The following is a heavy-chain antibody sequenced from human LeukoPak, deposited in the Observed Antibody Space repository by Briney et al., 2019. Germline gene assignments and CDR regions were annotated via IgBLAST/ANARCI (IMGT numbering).Heavy chain of an antibody. CDR2: IRYDGSNK. V-gene: IGHV3-30*02. CDR1: GFTFSSYA. CDR3: AKDFGGSYFGGYGY. J-gene: IGHJ4*02. D-gene: IGHD1-26*01. Sequence: GGSLRLSCAASGFTFSSYAMTWVRQAPGRGLEWVAFIRYDGSNKYYADSVKGRFTISRDNSKNTLYLQMNSLRAEDTAVYYCAKDFGGSYFGGYGYWGQGTLVTVSS.